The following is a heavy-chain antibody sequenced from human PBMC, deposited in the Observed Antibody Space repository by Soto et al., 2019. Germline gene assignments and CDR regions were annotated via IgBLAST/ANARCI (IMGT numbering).Heavy chain of an antibody. D-gene: IGHD3-3*01. CDR1: GFSFSDSG. CDR3: ARTRMEWALYFDN. CDR2: ISSSSRTI. Sequence: EVQLVESGGGLIQPGGSLRLSCEASGFSFSDSGMNWVRRAPGKGLEWISYISSSSRTIYYAASVEGRFTVSRDNVKNSEHLQMNSLRAEDTGVYFCARTRMEWALYFDNWGLGTLVTVSS. J-gene: IGHJ4*02. V-gene: IGHV3-48*01.